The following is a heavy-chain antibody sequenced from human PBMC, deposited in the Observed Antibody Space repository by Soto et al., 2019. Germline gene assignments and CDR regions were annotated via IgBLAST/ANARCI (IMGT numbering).Heavy chain of an antibody. J-gene: IGHJ3*02. CDR1: GFTFSSYW. CDR2: IKQDESEK. D-gene: IGHD3-10*01. CDR3: ARCPPKAWFGGYDAFDI. Sequence: EVQLVESGGGLVQPGGSLRLSCAASGFTFSSYWMSWVRQAPGKGLEWVANIKQDESEKYYVDSVKGRFTISRDNAKNSLYLQMNSLRAEDTAVYYCARCPPKAWFGGYDAFDIWGQGTMVTVSS. V-gene: IGHV3-7*05.